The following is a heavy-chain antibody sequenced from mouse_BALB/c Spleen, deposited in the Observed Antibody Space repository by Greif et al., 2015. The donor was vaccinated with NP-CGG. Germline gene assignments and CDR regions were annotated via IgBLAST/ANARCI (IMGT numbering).Heavy chain of an antibody. V-gene: IGHV5-9-4*01. J-gene: IGHJ4*01. CDR1: GFTFSSYA. CDR3: ARDRYYDGYLNYYAMDY. CDR2: ISSGGSYT. Sequence: EVKLVESGGGLVKPGGSLKLSCAASGFTFSSYAMSWVRQSPEKRLEWVAEISSGGSYTYYPDTVTGRFTISRDNAKNTLYLEMSSLRSEDTAMYYCARDRYYDGYLNYYAMDYWGQGTSVTVSS. D-gene: IGHD2-3*01.